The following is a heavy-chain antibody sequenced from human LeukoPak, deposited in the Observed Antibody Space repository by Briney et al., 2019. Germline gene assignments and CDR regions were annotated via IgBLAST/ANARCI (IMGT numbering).Heavy chain of an antibody. CDR2: IYYSGST. CDR3: ARHRRSLSTHNYYFDY. CDR1: GGSISSYY. Sequence: KPSETLSLTCTVSGGSISSYYWSWIRQPPGKGLEWIGYIYYSGSTNYNPSLKSRVTISVDTSKNQFSLKLSSVTAADTAVYYCARHRRSLSTHNYYFDYWGQGTLVTVSS. J-gene: IGHJ4*02. D-gene: IGHD5/OR15-5a*01. V-gene: IGHV4-59*08.